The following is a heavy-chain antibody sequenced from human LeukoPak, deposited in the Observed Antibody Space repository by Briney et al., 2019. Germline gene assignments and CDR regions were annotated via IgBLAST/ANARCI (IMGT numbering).Heavy chain of an antibody. CDR2: ISYDGSNK. Sequence: GGSLRLSCAASGFTFSSYGMPWVRHAPGKGLEWVAVISYDGSNKYYADSVKGRFTISRDNSKNTLYLQMNSLRAEDTAVYYCAKEGSGSHLGFVDYWGQGTLVTVSS. J-gene: IGHJ4*02. D-gene: IGHD1-26*01. V-gene: IGHV3-30*18. CDR1: GFTFSSYG. CDR3: AKEGSGSHLGFVDY.